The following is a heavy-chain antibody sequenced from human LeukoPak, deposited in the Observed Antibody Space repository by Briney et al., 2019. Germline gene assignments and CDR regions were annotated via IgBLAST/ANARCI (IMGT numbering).Heavy chain of an antibody. CDR1: GFTFSSYS. Sequence: GGSLRLSCAASGFTFSSYSFNWVRQAPGKGLEWVSYISRTTSYADSVKGRFTISRDNAKSSLYLQMNSLRAEDTAVYYFLQDTDYAFDFGGRGTMVTVSS. V-gene: IGHV3-48*01. CDR3: LQDTDYAFDF. D-gene: IGHD3-3*01. CDR2: ISRTT. J-gene: IGHJ3*01.